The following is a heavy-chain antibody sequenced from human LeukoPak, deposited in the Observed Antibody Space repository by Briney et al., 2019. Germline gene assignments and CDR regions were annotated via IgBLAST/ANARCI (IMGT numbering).Heavy chain of an antibody. V-gene: IGHV1-69*02. D-gene: IGHD4-11*01. CDR2: IIPILGIA. CDR1: GGTFSSYT. J-gene: IGHJ6*03. CDR3: ASGGHNDYTTGYYYYYYMDV. Sequence: SVKVSCKASGGTFSSYTISWVRQAPGQGLEWMGRIIPILGIANYAQKFQGRVTITADKSTSTAYMELSSLRSEDTAVYYCASGGHNDYTTGYYYYYYMDVWGKGTTVTVSS.